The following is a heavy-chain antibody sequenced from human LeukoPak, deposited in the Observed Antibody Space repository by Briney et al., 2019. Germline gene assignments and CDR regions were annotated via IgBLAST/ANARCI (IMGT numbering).Heavy chain of an antibody. J-gene: IGHJ4*02. D-gene: IGHD6-13*01. V-gene: IGHV3-30*04. CDR1: GFTFSSYA. CDR3: ARGWYPFDY. Sequence: PGGSLRLSCAASGFTFSSYAMHWVRQAPGKGLEWVAVISYDGSNKYYADSVKGRFTISRDNSKNTLYLQMNSLRAEDTAVYYCARGWYPFDYWGQGTLVTVSS. CDR2: ISYDGSNK.